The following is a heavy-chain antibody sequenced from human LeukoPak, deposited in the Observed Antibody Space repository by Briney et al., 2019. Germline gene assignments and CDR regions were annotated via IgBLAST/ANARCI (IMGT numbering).Heavy chain of an antibody. Sequence: SGGSLRLSCAASGFTFSSYAMSWVRQAPGKGLEWVSAISGSGGSTYCADSVKGRFTISRDNSKNTLYLQMNSLRAEDTAVYYCAKGYFDWLSPDYWGQGTLVTVSS. CDR1: GFTFSSYA. V-gene: IGHV3-23*01. CDR2: ISGSGGST. J-gene: IGHJ4*02. CDR3: AKGYFDWLSPDY. D-gene: IGHD3-9*01.